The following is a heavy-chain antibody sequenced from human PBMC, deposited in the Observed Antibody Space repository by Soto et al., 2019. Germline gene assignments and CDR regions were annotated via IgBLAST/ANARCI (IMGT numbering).Heavy chain of an antibody. Sequence: PGGSLRLSCTASGFTFGDYATSWFRQAPGKGLEWVGFIRNKAYGGTTEYAASVKGRFTVSWDDSKNIAYLQMNSLKTEDTAVYYCTAGSEGYCTTTSCPVLFYWGQGTLVTVSS. CDR2: IRNKAYGGTT. CDR1: GFTFGDYA. V-gene: IGHV3-49*03. J-gene: IGHJ4*02. D-gene: IGHD2-2*01. CDR3: TAGSEGYCTTTSCPVLFY.